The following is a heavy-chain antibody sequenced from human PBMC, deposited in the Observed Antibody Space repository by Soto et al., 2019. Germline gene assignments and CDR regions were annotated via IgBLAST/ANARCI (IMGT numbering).Heavy chain of an antibody. CDR2: INAGNGDT. CDR3: ARDGARIAVFGVVYYFDY. D-gene: IGHD3-3*01. V-gene: IGHV1-3*01. CDR1: GYTFSSHA. J-gene: IGHJ4*02. Sequence: ASVKVSCKASGYTFSSHAIHWVRQAPGQRLEWMGWINAGNGDTNYSQKFQGRVAITADTSASSAYLELSTLRSEDTAVYYCARDGARIAVFGVVYYFDYWGQGTVVTVSS.